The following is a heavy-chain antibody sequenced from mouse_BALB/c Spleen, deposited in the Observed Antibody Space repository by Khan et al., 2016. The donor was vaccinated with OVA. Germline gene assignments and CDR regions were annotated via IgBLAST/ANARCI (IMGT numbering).Heavy chain of an antibody. J-gene: IGHJ3*01. D-gene: IGHD1-1*01. V-gene: IGHV5-6*01. CDR1: GFTFSTYG. CDR2: VSTGGHYT. CDR3: TRLAYYYDSGGFAY. Sequence: EVELVESGGDIVKPGGSLKLSCTASGFTFSTYGMSWVRQTPDKRLEWVATVSTGGHYTYYSDTVKGRFTISRDNAKNTLYLQMTILRSEDTAMFDCTRLAYYYDSGGFAYWGQGTLVTVSA.